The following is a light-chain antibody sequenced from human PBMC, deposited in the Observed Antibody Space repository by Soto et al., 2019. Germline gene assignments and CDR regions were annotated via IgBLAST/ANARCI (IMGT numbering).Light chain of an antibody. CDR1: SSDVGGYNY. V-gene: IGLV2-14*01. CDR3: SSYTGSSTLVV. CDR2: DVS. Sequence: QSALTQPASVSGSPGQSITISCTGTSSDVGGYNYVSWYQQHPGKAPKLMIYDVSNRPSGVSNRFSGPKSGNTASLTISGHQAEDEADYYCSSYTGSSTLVVFCGGTELTVL. J-gene: IGLJ2*01.